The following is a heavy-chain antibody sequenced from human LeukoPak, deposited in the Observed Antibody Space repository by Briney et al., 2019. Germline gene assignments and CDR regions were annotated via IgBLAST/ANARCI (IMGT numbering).Heavy chain of an antibody. CDR2: IGPTT. Sequence: GGSLRLSCAASGFTFSSLIMNWVRQAPGKGLEWISYIGPTTSYADSLQGRFTISRDNAKNSLYLQMNSLRDEDTAVYYCVRDHAFSFDYWGLGTLVTVSS. CDR3: VRDHAFSFDY. J-gene: IGHJ4*02. D-gene: IGHD2-2*01. V-gene: IGHV3-48*02. CDR1: GFTFSSLI.